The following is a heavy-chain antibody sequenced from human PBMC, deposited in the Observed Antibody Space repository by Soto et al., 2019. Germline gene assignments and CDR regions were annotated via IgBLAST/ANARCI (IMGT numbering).Heavy chain of an antibody. CDR2: IYPGDSDT. CDR3: ARGITGISLPYHLDL. Sequence: PGESLKISCQGSGYSFTGYWIGWVRQMSGEGLEWMGIIYPGDSDTRYSPSFQGQVTISADKSLSTAYLQWSSLKASDTAWYYCARGITGISLPYHLDLWGQGTLVTVSS. D-gene: IGHD1-20*01. CDR1: GYSFTGYW. V-gene: IGHV5-51*01. J-gene: IGHJ5*02.